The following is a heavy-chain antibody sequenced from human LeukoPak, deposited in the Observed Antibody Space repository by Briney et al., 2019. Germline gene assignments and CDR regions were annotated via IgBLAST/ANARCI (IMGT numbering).Heavy chain of an antibody. CDR1: GGSISSYY. Sequence: SETLSLTCTVSGGSISSYYWSWVRQPAGKRLEWIGLMYTSVSTDYNPSLESRVTISVDKSKNQLSLKLTSVTAADTAVYYCAGRDYWGQGTLVTVLS. V-gene: IGHV4-4*07. D-gene: IGHD1-26*01. J-gene: IGHJ4*02. CDR3: AGRDY. CDR2: MYTSVST.